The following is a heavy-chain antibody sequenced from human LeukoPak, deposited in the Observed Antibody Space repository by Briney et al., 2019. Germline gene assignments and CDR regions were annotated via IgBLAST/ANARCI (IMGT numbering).Heavy chain of an antibody. CDR2: ISTSSTLI. D-gene: IGHD6-13*01. J-gene: IGHJ4*02. CDR1: GFTLSSYN. CDR3: ARETLSSSWTYDY. Sequence: GGSLRLSCTASGFTLSSYNMNWVRQAPGKGLEWVSYISTSSTLIYYADSVQGRFTISRDNARNSLYLQMTGLRAEDTAVYYCARETLSSSWTYDYWGQGTLVTVSS. V-gene: IGHV3-48*01.